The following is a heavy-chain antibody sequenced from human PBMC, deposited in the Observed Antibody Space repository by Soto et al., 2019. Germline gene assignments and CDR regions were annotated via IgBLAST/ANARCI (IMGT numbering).Heavy chain of an antibody. D-gene: IGHD6-19*01. CDR3: ATVAGNSYYGMEV. CDR1: GGSISSNNYY. J-gene: IGHJ6*02. V-gene: IGHV4-39*02. CDR2: TYTSGRT. Sequence: SETLSLTCTVSGGSISSNNYYWGWIRQPTGTALERIGSTYTSGRTYYTPSLKSRGTLSVDTSTNHFSLMLNSVTALYTAVYYCATVAGNSYYGMEVWGQGTTVTVPS.